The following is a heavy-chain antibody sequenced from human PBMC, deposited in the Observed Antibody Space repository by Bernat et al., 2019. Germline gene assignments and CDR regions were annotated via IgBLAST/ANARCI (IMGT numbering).Heavy chain of an antibody. CDR2: ISYDGSNK. Sequence: QVQLVESGGGVVQPGRSLRLSCAACGFTFSSYGMHWVRQAPGKGLEWVAVISYDGSNKYYADSVKGRFTISRDNSKNTLYLQMNSLRAEDTAVYYCAKLAGPDAFDIWGQGTMVTVSS. J-gene: IGHJ3*02. CDR1: GFTFSSYG. CDR3: AKLAGPDAFDI. V-gene: IGHV3-30*18.